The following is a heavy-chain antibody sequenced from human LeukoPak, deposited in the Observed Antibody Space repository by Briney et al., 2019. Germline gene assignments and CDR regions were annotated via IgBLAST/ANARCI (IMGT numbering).Heavy chain of an antibody. CDR2: INHSGST. CDR3: ARGTGTWYYY. J-gene: IGHJ4*02. D-gene: IGHD6-13*01. Sequence: PSETLSLTCAVYGGSFSGYYWSWIRQPPGKGLEWIGEINHSGSTNYNPSLKSRVTISIDTSKNQFSLKLSSVTAADTAVYYCARGTGTWYYYWGQGTLVTVSS. V-gene: IGHV4-34*01. CDR1: GGSFSGYY.